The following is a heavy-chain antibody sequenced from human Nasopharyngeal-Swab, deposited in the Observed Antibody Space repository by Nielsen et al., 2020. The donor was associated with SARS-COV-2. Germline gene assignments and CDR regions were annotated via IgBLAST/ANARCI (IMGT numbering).Heavy chain of an antibody. Sequence: ASVKVSCKASGYTFTSYGISWVRQATGQGLEWMGWMNPNSGNTGYAQKFQGRVTMTRNTSISTAYMELSSLRSEDTAVYYCAGGLRRGANDYWGQGTLVTVSS. V-gene: IGHV1-8*02. D-gene: IGHD1-26*01. CDR3: AGGLRRGANDY. CDR1: GYTFTSYG. CDR2: MNPNSGNT. J-gene: IGHJ4*02.